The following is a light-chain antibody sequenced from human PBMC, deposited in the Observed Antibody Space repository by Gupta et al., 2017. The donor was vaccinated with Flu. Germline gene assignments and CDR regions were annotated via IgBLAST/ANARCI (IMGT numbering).Light chain of an antibody. J-gene: IGKJ2*01. CDR3: QQSDSVPAT. CDR1: ESISTF. CDR2: SAS. V-gene: IGKV1-39*01. Sequence: DIQMTQSPHSLSAFVGDRVTITSRSSESISTFISWYQQKPWKAPNLLIYSASSLQSGVPSRFTGSRSGTXFALTIXRLQPEDVATYYCQQSDSVPATFGXGTKVEMK.